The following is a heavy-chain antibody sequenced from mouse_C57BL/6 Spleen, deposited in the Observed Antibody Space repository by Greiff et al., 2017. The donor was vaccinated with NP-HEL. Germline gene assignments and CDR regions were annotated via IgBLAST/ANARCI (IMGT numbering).Heavy chain of an antibody. Sequence: QVQLQQSGPELVKPGASVKISCKASGYAFSSSWMNWVKQRPGKGLEWIGRIYPGDGDTNYNGKFKGKATLTADKSSSTAYMQLSSLTSEDSAVYFCAGYDYDDYCDYWGQGTTLTVSS. J-gene: IGHJ2*01. CDR3: AGYDYDDYCDY. V-gene: IGHV1-82*01. CDR1: GYAFSSSW. D-gene: IGHD2-4*01. CDR2: IYPGDGDT.